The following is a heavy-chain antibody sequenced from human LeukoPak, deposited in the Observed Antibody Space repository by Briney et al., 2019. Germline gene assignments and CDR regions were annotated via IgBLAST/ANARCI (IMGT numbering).Heavy chain of an antibody. CDR3: ATRYGDYEVGAFDI. D-gene: IGHD4-17*01. Sequence: GGSLRLSCAASGFTFSSYAMHWVRQAPGKGLEWVAVISYDGSNKYYADSVKGRFTISRDNSKNTLYLQMNGLRAEDTAVYYCATRYGDYEVGAFDIWGQGTMVTVSS. V-gene: IGHV3-30*04. J-gene: IGHJ3*02. CDR1: GFTFSSYA. CDR2: ISYDGSNK.